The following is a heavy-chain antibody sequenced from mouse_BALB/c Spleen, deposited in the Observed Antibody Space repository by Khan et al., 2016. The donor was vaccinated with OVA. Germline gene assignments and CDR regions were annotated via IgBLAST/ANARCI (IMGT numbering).Heavy chain of an antibody. V-gene: IGHV3-2*02. CDR1: GYSITRDYA. CDR3: TNELGRNYTMDY. J-gene: IGHJ4*01. Sequence: EVQLQESGPGLVKPSQSLSLTCTVTGYSITRDYAWNWIRQFPGNKLEWMRYISNSGSTTYNPSLKSRISITRVTSKNRFFLQLSSVTTEDTASYYCTNELGRNYTMDYWGQGTSVTVSS. CDR2: ISNSGST. D-gene: IGHD4-1*01.